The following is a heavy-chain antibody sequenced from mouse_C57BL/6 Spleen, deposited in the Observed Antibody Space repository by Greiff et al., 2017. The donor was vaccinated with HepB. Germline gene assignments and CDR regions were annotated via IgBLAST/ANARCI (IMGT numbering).Heavy chain of an antibody. CDR3: ARGGVYYDYDGGY. J-gene: IGHJ2*01. D-gene: IGHD2-4*01. Sequence: EVQRVESGGGLVKPGGSLKLSCAASGFTFSSYAMSWVRQTPEKRLEWVATISDGGSYTYYPDNVKGRFTISRDNAKNNLYLQMSHLKSEDTAMYYCARGGVYYDYDGGYWGQGTTLTVSS. CDR2: ISDGGSYT. V-gene: IGHV5-4*01. CDR1: GFTFSSYA.